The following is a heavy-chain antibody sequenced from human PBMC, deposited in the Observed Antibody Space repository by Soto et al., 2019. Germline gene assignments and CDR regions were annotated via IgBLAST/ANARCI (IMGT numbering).Heavy chain of an antibody. CDR2: IYHGGTT. CDR3: ARVHVIVVAGSTFDY. Sequence: PSETLSLTCTVSGSSVSSGSYWAWIRQPPGKGPEWIASIYHGGTTFYNPSLKSRITISVDTSNNQFSLKLTSVTAADTAVYYCARVHVIVVAGSTFDYWGHGTLVTVSS. CDR1: GSSVSSGSY. D-gene: IGHD6-19*01. J-gene: IGHJ4*01. V-gene: IGHV4-38-2*02.